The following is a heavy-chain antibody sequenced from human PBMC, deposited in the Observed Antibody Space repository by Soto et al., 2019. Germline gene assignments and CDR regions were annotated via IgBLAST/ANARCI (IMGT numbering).Heavy chain of an antibody. D-gene: IGHD3-16*01. CDR2: ISYDGSNK. J-gene: IGHJ6*02. CDR1: GFTFSSYA. Sequence: PGGSLRLSCAASGFTFSSYAMHWVRQAPGKGLEWVAVISYDGSNKYYADSVKGRFTISRDNSKNTLYLQMNSLRAEDTAVYYCARDGPIMITFGGGPIGGYYYYGMDVWGQGTTVTVSS. CDR3: ARDGPIMITFGGGPIGGYYYYGMDV. V-gene: IGHV3-30-3*01.